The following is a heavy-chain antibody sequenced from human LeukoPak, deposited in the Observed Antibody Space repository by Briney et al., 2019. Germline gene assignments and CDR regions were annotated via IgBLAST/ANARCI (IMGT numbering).Heavy chain of an antibody. J-gene: IGHJ4*02. V-gene: IGHV3-23*01. Sequence: QPGGSLRLSRELSGVTFATSGMTWVRQAPGKGLECVAAIGTSSSFRLYTDSVKGRFTISRDNSRNTVYLQMHSLRADDTAVYYCAKTGPYYFDIWGQGTLVTVSS. D-gene: IGHD3-10*01. CDR1: GVTFATSG. CDR2: IGTSSSFR. CDR3: AKTGPYYFDI.